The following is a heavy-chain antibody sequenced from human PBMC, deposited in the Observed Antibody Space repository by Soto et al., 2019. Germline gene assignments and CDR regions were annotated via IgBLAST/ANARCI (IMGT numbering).Heavy chain of an antibody. J-gene: IGHJ4*02. CDR2: IIPIFDTI. Sequence: QVQLLQSGAEVKKPGSSVKVSCKASGATFSSFAFSWVRQAPGQGLEWMGVIIPIFDTISYAQKFQGRVTITADESTRPASMELNSLTSDDTAVYYCASPLKWSGYYIAFDYWGQGTLVIVSS. V-gene: IGHV1-69*01. CDR3: ASPLKWSGYYIAFDY. CDR1: GATFSSFA. D-gene: IGHD3-3*01.